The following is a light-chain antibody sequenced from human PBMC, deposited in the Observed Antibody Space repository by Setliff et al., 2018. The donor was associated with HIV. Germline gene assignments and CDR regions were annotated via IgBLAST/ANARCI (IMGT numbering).Light chain of an antibody. CDR1: SSDIGDNY. V-gene: IGLV1-51*01. Sequence: QSVLTQPPSVSAAPGQKVTISCSGSSSDIGDNYVSWYQQLPGTAPKLLIYDNNKRPSGIPDRFSGSKSGTSATLGITGLQTEDEADYYCGTWDSSLSAVVCGGGTK. CDR3: GTWDSSLSAVV. CDR2: DNN. J-gene: IGLJ2*01.